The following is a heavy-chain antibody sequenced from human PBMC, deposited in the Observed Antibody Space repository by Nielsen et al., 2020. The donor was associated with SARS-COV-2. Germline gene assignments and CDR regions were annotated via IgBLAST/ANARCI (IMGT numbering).Heavy chain of an antibody. CDR3: ATKTGPFDS. J-gene: IGHJ4*02. CDR2: TYYRGST. D-gene: IGHD7-27*01. Sequence: SETLSLTCTVSGGSISSGDYYWSWIRQPLGKGLEWIGYTYYRGSTYYNPSLKSRVTISVDTSKNQFSLKLNSVTAADTAVYYCATKTGPFDSWGQGTLVTVSS. CDR1: GGSISSGDYY. V-gene: IGHV4-30-4*01.